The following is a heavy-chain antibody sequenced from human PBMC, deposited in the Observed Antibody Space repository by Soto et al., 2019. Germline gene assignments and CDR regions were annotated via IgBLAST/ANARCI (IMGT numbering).Heavy chain of an antibody. D-gene: IGHD6-6*01. J-gene: IGHJ6*02. CDR2: IIPIFGTA. CDR3: ARDSIAARYYYYGMDV. CDR1: GGTFSSYA. Sequence: SVKVSCKASGGTFSSYAISWVRQAPGQGLEWMGGIIPIFGTANYAQKFQGRVTITADESTSTAYMELGSLRSEDTAVYYCARDSIAARYYYYGMDVWGQGTTVTVSS. V-gene: IGHV1-69*13.